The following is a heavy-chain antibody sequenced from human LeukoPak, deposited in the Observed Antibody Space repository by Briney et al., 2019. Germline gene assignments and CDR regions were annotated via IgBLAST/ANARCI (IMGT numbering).Heavy chain of an antibody. CDR1: GFTFRNYY. J-gene: IGHJ4*02. V-gene: IGHV3-74*01. CDR2: ISGDGSSI. D-gene: IGHD2-8*01. Sequence: GGSLRLSCVASGFTFRNYYMHWVRQVPGKGLVWVSRISGDGSSIFYADSVKGRFTISRDNAKNSLYVQMNSLRADDSAVYYCARSSNGVYIQWGQGTLVTVSS. CDR3: ARSSNGVYIQ.